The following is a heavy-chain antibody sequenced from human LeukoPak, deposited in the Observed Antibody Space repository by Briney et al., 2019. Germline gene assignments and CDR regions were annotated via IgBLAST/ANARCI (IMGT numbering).Heavy chain of an antibody. V-gene: IGHV3-23*01. Sequence: GSLRLSCAASGFTFSSYAMSWVRQAPGKGLEWVSAISGSGGSTYYADSVKGRFTISRDNAKNSLYLQMNSLRAEDTAVYYCARETYVYGLGDVFDIWGQGTMVTVSS. J-gene: IGHJ3*02. CDR1: GFTFSSYA. CDR2: ISGSGGST. CDR3: ARETYVYGLGDVFDI. D-gene: IGHD3-10*02.